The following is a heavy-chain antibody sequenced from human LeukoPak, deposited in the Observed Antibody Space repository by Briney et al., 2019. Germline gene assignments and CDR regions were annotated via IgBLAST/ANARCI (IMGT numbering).Heavy chain of an antibody. CDR3: ARGGLGGSSWSPYFDY. CDR1: GFTFSSYW. J-gene: IGHJ4*02. Sequence: GGSLRLSCAASGFTFSSYWMHWVRQAPGKGLVWVSRINSDGSNTSYADSVKGRFTISRDNAKNTLYLQMNSLRAEDTAVYYCARGGLGGSSWSPYFDYWGQGTLVTVSS. CDR2: INSDGSNT. V-gene: IGHV3-74*01. D-gene: IGHD6-13*01.